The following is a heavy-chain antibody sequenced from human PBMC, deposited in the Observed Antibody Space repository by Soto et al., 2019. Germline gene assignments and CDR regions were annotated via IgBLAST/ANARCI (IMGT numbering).Heavy chain of an antibody. CDR1: GGSISSGDYY. V-gene: IGHV4-30-4*08. J-gene: IGHJ4*02. CDR2: IYYSGST. Sequence: TSEMLSLTCSVSGGSISSGDYYWSWIRQPPGKGLEWIGYIYYSGSTYYNPSLKSRVTISVDTSKNQFSLKLSSVTAADTAVYYCARDRKTNYDYGDYRESQFKGDYWGQGTLVTVSS. CDR3: ARDRKTNYDYGDYRESQFKGDY. D-gene: IGHD4-17*01.